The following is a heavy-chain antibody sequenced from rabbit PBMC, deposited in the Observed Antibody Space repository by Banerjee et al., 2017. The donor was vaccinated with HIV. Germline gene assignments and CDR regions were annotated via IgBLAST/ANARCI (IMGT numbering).Heavy chain of an antibody. D-gene: IGHD1-1*01. V-gene: IGHV1S45*01. CDR2: INAVTGKA. J-gene: IGHJ6*01. Sequence: QEQLVESGGGLVKPQGSLKLSCTASGFSFSNKAVMCWVRQTPGKGLEWIACINAVTGKAVYARWAKGRFTISKTSSTTVTLQMTSLTAADTATYFCARASDSDSAFSYGMGLWGPGTLVTVS. CDR1: GFSFSNKAV. CDR3: ARASDSDSAFSYGMGL.